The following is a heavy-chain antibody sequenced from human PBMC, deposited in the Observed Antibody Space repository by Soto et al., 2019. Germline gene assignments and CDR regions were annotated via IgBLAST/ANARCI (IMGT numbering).Heavy chain of an antibody. CDR2: IYYSGST. CDR3: ASRWGSGIDF. V-gene: IGHV4-59*08. Sequence: QVQLQESGPGLVKPSETLSLTCTVSGGSISSYYWSWIRQPPGKALEWIVYIYYSGSTNFNPSLTTRVNLSVDPSKNQFSLQLSSVTAADAAVYYCASRWGSGIDFWGQGTLVTVSS. CDR1: GGSISSYY. D-gene: IGHD3-10*01. J-gene: IGHJ4*02.